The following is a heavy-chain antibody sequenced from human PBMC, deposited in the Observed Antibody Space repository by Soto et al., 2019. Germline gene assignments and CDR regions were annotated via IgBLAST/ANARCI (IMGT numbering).Heavy chain of an antibody. V-gene: IGHV1-8*01. CDR1: GYTFTSYY. J-gene: IGHJ5*02. CDR2: MNPNSGNT. D-gene: IGHD1-26*01. Sequence: ASVKVSCKASGYTFTSYYINWVLQATGQGLEWMGWMNPNSGNTGYAQKFQGRVTMTRNTSISTAYMELSSLRSEDTAVYYCARGRSQSRWFDPWGQGTLVTVSS. CDR3: ARGRSQSRWFDP.